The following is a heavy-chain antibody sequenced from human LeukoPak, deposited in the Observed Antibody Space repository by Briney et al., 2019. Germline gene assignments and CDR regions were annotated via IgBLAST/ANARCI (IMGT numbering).Heavy chain of an antibody. D-gene: IGHD3-10*01. CDR2: IYYSGST. CDR3: ARGPDGSGSYGFDY. Sequence: SETLSLTCTVSGGSISSGGYYWSWIRQHAGKGLEWIGYIYYSGSTYYNPSLKSRVTISVDTSKNQFSLKLSSVTAADTAVYYCARGPDGSGSYGFDYWGQGTLVTVSS. J-gene: IGHJ4*02. CDR1: GGSISSGGYY. V-gene: IGHV4-31*03.